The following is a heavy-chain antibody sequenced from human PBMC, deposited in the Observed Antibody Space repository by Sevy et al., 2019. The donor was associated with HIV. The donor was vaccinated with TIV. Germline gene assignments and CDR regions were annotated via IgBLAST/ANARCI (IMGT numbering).Heavy chain of an antibody. V-gene: IGHV3-30*02. D-gene: IGHD3-3*01. J-gene: IGHJ5*02. Sequence: GGSLRLSCAASGFTFSSYGMHWVRQAPGKGLEWVAFIRYDGSNKYYADSVKGRFTISRDNSKNTLYLQMNSLRAEDTAVYYCAKVSVTVHDFWSGYYDWFDPWGQGTLVTVSS. CDR2: IRYDGSNK. CDR3: AKVSVTVHDFWSGYYDWFDP. CDR1: GFTFSSYG.